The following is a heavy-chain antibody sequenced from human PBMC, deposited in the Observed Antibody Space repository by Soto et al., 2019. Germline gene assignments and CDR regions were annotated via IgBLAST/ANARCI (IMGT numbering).Heavy chain of an antibody. V-gene: IGHV1-18*01. Sequence: ASVKVSCKASGYTFTSYGIIWVRQAPGQGLEWMGWISAYNGNTNYAQKLQGRVTMTTDTSTSTAYMELRSLRSEDTAVYYCASPSSSWYQYYFDYWGQGTLVTVSS. D-gene: IGHD6-13*01. J-gene: IGHJ4*02. CDR1: GYTFTSYG. CDR2: ISAYNGNT. CDR3: ASPSSSWYQYYFDY.